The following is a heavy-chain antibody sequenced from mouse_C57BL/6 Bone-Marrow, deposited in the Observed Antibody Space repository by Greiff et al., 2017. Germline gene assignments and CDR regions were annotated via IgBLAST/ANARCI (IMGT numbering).Heavy chain of an antibody. Sequence: VQLQQSGAELMKPGASVKLSCTATGYTFTGYWIEWVKQRPGHGLEWIGEILPGSGSTNYNETFKGKATFTADTSSNTTYMRLSSLTTKDSAVYYCARLGNDGGYWGQGTTLTVSS. D-gene: IGHD2-3*01. CDR2: ILPGSGST. V-gene: IGHV1-9*01. CDR3: ARLGNDGGY. CDR1: GYTFTGYW. J-gene: IGHJ2*01.